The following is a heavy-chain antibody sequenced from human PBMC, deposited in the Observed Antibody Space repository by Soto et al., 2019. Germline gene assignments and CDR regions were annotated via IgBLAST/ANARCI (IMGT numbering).Heavy chain of an antibody. D-gene: IGHD3-16*01. CDR1: GGTFSSYS. V-gene: IGHV1-69*15. CDR3: ARGHTYAYWFDP. CDR2: IIPLFGAA. Sequence: QVQLVQSGAEVKKPGSSVKVSCKASGGTFSSYSINWVRQAPGQGLEWMGRIIPLFGAANYAQKFQGRITFTADESTTTAYMELSSLRSDDTAVYYCARGHTYAYWFDPWGQRTLVTVSS. J-gene: IGHJ5*02.